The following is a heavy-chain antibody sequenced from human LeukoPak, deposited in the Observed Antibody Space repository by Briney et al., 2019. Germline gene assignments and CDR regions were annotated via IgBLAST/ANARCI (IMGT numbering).Heavy chain of an antibody. D-gene: IGHD3-16*01. Sequence: GGSLRLSCAASGFTFSSYAMSWVRQAPGKGLEWVSAISGSGGSTYYADSVKGRFTISRDNSKNTLYLQMNSLRPEDTALYSCANSRPRGAPYYFDYWGQGTLVTVSS. J-gene: IGHJ4*02. CDR2: ISGSGGST. V-gene: IGHV3-23*01. CDR3: ANSRPRGAPYYFDY. CDR1: GFTFSSYA.